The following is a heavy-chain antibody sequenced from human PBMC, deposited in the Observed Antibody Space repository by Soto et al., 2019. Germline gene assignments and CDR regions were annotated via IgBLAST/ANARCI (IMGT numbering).Heavy chain of an antibody. CDR3: AGLGYCSGGSCTFDY. CDR2: IYYSGST. D-gene: IGHD2-15*01. V-gene: IGHV4-59*01. CDR1: GGSISSYY. J-gene: IGHJ4*02. Sequence: ASETLSLTCTVSGGSISSYYWSWIRQPPGKGLEWIGYIYYSGSTNYNPSLKSRVTISVDTSKNQFSLKLSSVTAADTAVYYCAGLGYCSGGSCTFDYWGQGTLVTVSS.